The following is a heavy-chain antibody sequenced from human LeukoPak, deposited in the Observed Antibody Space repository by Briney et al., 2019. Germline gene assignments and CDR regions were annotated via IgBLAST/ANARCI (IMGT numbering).Heavy chain of an antibody. CDR3: TRHLDNYYDTSGYLFDP. D-gene: IGHD3-22*01. Sequence: QPGGSLRLSCAASGFTFSGSTMHWVRQASGKGLEWVGRIRSKANSYATAYAASVKGRFTISRDDSKNTAYPQMNSLKTEDTAVYYCTRHLDNYYDTSGYLFDPWGQGTLVTVSS. J-gene: IGHJ5*02. V-gene: IGHV3-73*01. CDR1: GFTFSGST. CDR2: IRSKANSYAT.